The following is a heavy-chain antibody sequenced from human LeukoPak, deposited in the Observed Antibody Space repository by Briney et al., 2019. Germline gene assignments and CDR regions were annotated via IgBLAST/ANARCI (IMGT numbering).Heavy chain of an antibody. Sequence: SETLSLTCTVSGGSISSYYWSWIRQPPGKGLDWIGYIYYSGSTNYNPSLKSRVTISVDTSKNQFSLKLSSVTAADTAVYYCARRHSSSWFFDYWSQGTLVTVSS. CDR2: IYYSGST. D-gene: IGHD6-13*01. J-gene: IGHJ4*02. V-gene: IGHV4-59*01. CDR1: GGSISSYY. CDR3: ARRHSSSWFFDY.